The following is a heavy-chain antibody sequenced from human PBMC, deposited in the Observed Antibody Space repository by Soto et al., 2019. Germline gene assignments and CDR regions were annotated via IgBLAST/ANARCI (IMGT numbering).Heavy chain of an antibody. CDR3: AKDIAAARVEYYYGMDV. CDR1: GFTFSSYG. CDR2: ISYDGSNK. V-gene: IGHV3-30*18. Sequence: QVQLVESGGGVVQPGRSLRLSCAASGFTFSSYGMHWVRQAPGKGLEWVAGISYDGSNKYYADSVKGRFTISRVNSKKTLYRKRNSLRAEDTAMYYCAKDIAAARVEYYYGMDVWCQGTTVTV. J-gene: IGHJ6*02. D-gene: IGHD6-13*01.